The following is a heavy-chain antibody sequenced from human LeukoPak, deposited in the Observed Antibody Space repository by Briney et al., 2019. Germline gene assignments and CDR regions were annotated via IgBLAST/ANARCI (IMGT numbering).Heavy chain of an antibody. D-gene: IGHD3-9*01. CDR1: GGTFSSYA. CDR2: IIPIFGTA. Sequence: SVKVSCKASGGTFSSYAISWVRQAPGQGLEWMGGIIPIFGTANYAQKFQGRVTITADKSTSTAYMELSSLRSENTAVYYCARSYDILTGPDYWGQGTLVTVSS. V-gene: IGHV1-69*06. CDR3: ARSYDILTGPDY. J-gene: IGHJ4*02.